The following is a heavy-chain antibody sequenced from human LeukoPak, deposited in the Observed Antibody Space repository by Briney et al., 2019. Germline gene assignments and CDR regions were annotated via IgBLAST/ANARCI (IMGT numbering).Heavy chain of an antibody. CDR3: AGGRWELLRMDH. D-gene: IGHD1-26*01. CDR2: ISSSSSHT. V-gene: IGHV3-21*06. CDR1: GFTVSSNY. J-gene: IGHJ4*02. Sequence: GGSLRLSCAASGFTVSSNYMSWVRLAPGKGLEWVASISSSSSHTYYADSLKGRFIISRDNAKNSLSLQMDSLSAGDTAVYYCAGGRWELLRMDHWGQGALVTVSS.